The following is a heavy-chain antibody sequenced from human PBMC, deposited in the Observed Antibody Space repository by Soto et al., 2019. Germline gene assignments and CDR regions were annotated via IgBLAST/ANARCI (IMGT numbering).Heavy chain of an antibody. CDR1: GYTFTGYY. CDR3: ARGDSTDCSNGVCSFFYNHDMDV. D-gene: IGHD2-8*01. CDR2: INPKSGGT. Sequence: SVKVSCKASGYTFTGYYIHWVRQAPGQGLEWLGRINPKSGGTSTAQKFQGWVTMTTDTSISTASMELTRLTSDDTAIYYCARGDSTDCSNGVCSFFYNHDMDVWGQGTTVTVSS. J-gene: IGHJ6*02. V-gene: IGHV1-2*04.